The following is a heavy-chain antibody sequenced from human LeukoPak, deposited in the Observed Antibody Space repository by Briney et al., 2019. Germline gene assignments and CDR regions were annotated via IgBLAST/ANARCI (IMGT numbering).Heavy chain of an antibody. D-gene: IGHD4-17*01. CDR3: ARHGSKDYGDYGATFDY. CDR1: GGSISSYY. Sequence: SETLSLTCTVSGGSISSYYWSWIRQPPGKGLEWIGYIYYSGGTNYNPSLKSRVTISVDTSKNQFSLKLSSVTAADTAVYYCARHGSKDYGDYGATFDYWGQGTLVTVSS. V-gene: IGHV4-59*08. J-gene: IGHJ4*02. CDR2: IYYSGGT.